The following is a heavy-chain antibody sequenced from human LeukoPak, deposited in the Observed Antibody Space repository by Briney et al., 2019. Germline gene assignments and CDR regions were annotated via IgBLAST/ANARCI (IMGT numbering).Heavy chain of an antibody. J-gene: IGHJ4*02. CDR1: GFTFSSYS. D-gene: IGHD6-13*01. V-gene: IGHV3-21*01. CDR3: ASLYTSSRIFDD. Sequence: PGGSLRLSCAASGFTFSSYSMNWVRQAPGKGLEWVSSISSSSTYIYYADSVKGRFTVSRDNAKNSLYLQMNSLRAEDTAVYFCASLYTSSRIFDDWGQGTLVTVSS. CDR2: ISSSSTYI.